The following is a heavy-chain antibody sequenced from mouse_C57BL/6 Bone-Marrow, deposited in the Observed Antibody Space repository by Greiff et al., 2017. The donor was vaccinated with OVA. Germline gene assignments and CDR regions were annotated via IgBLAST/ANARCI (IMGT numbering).Heavy chain of an antibody. CDR2: IDPANGNT. D-gene: IGHD1-1*01. J-gene: IGHJ4*01. Sequence: VHVKQSVAELVRPGASVKLSCTASGFNIKNTYMHWVKQRPEQGLEWIGRIDPANGNTKYAPKFQGKATMTADTSSNTAYLQLSSLSSEDTAVDCGARGNFGSSFYAMDYWGQGTSVTVSS. CDR1: GFNIKNTY. V-gene: IGHV14-3*01. CDR3: ARGNFGSSFYAMDY.